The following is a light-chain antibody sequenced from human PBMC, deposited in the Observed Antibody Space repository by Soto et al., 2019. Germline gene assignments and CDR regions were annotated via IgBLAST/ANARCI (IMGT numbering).Light chain of an antibody. CDR1: QSVSSN. V-gene: IGKV3-15*01. CDR3: QQYNNWPPST. Sequence: EIVRTQTPSTLSVSPGERATLSYTPSQSVSSNLAWYQQKPGQAPRLLIYGASTRATGIPARFSGSGSGTVFTLTISSLQSEDFAVYYCQQYNNWPPSTFGQGTRLEI. CDR2: GAS. J-gene: IGKJ5*01.